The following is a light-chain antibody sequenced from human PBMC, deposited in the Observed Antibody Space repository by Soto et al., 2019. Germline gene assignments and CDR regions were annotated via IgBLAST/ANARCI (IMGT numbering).Light chain of an antibody. CDR3: QQRSNGQLT. V-gene: IGKV3-11*01. CDR1: QSVSSL. CDR2: DAS. J-gene: IGKJ4*01. Sequence: VLTPSPATMSLSSGERATLSCRASQSVSSLLAWYQQKSGQPPRLLVSDASKRATGVPARFSGSGSGTDFTLIISSLEPEDFAIYYCQQRSNGQLTFGAGTKVDIK.